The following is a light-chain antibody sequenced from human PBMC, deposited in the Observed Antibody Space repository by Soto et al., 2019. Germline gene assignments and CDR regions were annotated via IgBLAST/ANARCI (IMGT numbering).Light chain of an antibody. CDR2: DAS. Sequence: DIQMSQSPSTLSASVGDRVTITCRASQTISNWLACYQQEPGKAPTLLIYDASTLERGVPSRFSGTGSGTEFTLSIDSLQPDDFATYYCQQYLTSSITFGQVTLLENK. CDR1: QTISNW. V-gene: IGKV1-5*01. CDR3: QQYLTSSIT. J-gene: IGKJ5*01.